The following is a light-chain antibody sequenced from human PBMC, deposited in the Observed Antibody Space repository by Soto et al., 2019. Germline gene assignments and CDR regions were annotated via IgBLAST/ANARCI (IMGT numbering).Light chain of an antibody. Sequence: QSALTQPPCVSGSPGQSVAISCSGSSSDVGSNNRVSWYQQSPGTAPKLLIYDVTNRPSGVPDRFSGSKSGNTASLTISGLEAEDEADYYCSSFTTINTYVFGTGTKLTVL. CDR3: SSFTTINTYV. J-gene: IGLJ1*01. CDR2: DVT. CDR1: SSDVGSNNR. V-gene: IGLV2-18*02.